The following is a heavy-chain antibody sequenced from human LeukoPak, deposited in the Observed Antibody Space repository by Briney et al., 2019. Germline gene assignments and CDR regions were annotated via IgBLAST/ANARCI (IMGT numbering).Heavy chain of an antibody. D-gene: IGHD2-2*01. CDR3: ARAGFEDCYSTSCTFYFGY. CDR1: GFTFSSYS. CDR2: ISSSSSTI. J-gene: IGHJ4*02. Sequence: GGSLRLSCAASGFTFSSYSMNWVRQAPGKGLEWVSYISSSSSTIYYADSVKGRFTISRDNAKNSLYLQMNSLRAEDTAVYYCARAGFEDCYSTSCTFYFGYWGQGTLVNGSS. V-gene: IGHV3-48*01.